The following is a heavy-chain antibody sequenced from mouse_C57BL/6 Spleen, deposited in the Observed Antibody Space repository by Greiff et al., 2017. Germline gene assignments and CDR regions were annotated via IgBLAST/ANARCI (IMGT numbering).Heavy chain of an antibody. Sequence: EVHLVESGGGLVKPGGSLKLSCAASGFTFSDYGMHWVRQAPEKGLEWVAYISSGSSTIYYADTVKGRFTISRDNAKNTLFLQMTSLRSEDTAMYYCARDGSSYDYAMDYWGQGTSVTVSS. CDR3: ARDGSSYDYAMDY. D-gene: IGHD1-1*01. V-gene: IGHV5-17*01. CDR1: GFTFSDYG. CDR2: ISSGSSTI. J-gene: IGHJ4*01.